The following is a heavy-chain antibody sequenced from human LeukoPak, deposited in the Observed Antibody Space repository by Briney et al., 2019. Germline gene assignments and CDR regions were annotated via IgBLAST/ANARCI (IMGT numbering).Heavy chain of an antibody. CDR2: IYPGDSDT. Sequence: GESLKISCKGSGYSFTSYWIGWVRQMPGKGLEWMGIIYPGDSDTRYSPSFQGQVTISADKSISTAYLQWSSLKASDTAMYYCARRLKALGYCSSTSCYPDWYFDLWGRGTLVTVSS. CDR1: GYSFTSYW. CDR3: ARRLKALGYCSSTSCYPDWYFDL. J-gene: IGHJ2*01. V-gene: IGHV5-51*01. D-gene: IGHD2-2*01.